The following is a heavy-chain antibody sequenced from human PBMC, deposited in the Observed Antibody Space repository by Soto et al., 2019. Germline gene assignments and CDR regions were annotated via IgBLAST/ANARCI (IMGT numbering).Heavy chain of an antibody. V-gene: IGHV1-18*01. Sequence: ASVKVSCKASGYTFTSYGISWVLQAPGQGLEWMGWISAYNGNTNYAQKLQGRVTMTTDTSTSTAYMELRSLRSDDTAVYYCRGYCSGGSCYDYYGMDVWGQGTTVTVSS. J-gene: IGHJ6*02. CDR3: RGYCSGGSCYDYYGMDV. CDR1: GYTFTSYG. D-gene: IGHD2-15*01. CDR2: ISAYNGNT.